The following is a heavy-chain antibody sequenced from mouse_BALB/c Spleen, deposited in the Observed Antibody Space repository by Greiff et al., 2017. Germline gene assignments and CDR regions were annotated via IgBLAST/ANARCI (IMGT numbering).Heavy chain of an antibody. J-gene: IGHJ4*01. Sequence: QVQLQQSGPELVKPGASVRISCKASGYTFTSYYIHWVKQRPGQGLEWIGWIYPGNVNTKYNEKFKGKATLTADKSSSTAYMQLSSLTSEDSAVYFCARRDYDYDGMDYWGQGTSVTVSS. CDR3: ARRDYDYDGMDY. CDR2: IYPGNVNT. D-gene: IGHD2-4*01. CDR1: GYTFTSYY. V-gene: IGHV1S56*01.